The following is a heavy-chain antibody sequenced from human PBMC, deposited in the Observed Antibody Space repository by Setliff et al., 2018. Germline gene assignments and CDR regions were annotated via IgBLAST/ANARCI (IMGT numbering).Heavy chain of an antibody. CDR2: ISTYNGDT. J-gene: IGHJ4*02. CDR3: ARDSRTVTTTFDY. D-gene: IGHD4-17*01. CDR1: GYTFTSYG. V-gene: IGHV1-18*01. Sequence: ASVKVSCKASGYTFTSYGISWVRQAPGQGLEWMGWISTYNGDTEYAQKLQDRLTMTTDTSTSTAYMELRSLRSDDTAVYYCARDSRTVTTTFDYWGQGTLVTVSS.